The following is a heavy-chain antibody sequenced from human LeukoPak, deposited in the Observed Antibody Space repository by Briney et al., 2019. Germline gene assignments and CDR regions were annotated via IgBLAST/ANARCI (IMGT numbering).Heavy chain of an antibody. CDR2: INPNSGGT. D-gene: IGHD5-18*01. V-gene: IGHV1-2*02. CDR3: ARGLWLNYYYYGMDV. CDR1: GYTFTGYY. J-gene: IGHJ6*02. Sequence: ASVKLSCKASGYTFTGYYMHWVRQAPGQGLEWMGWINPNSGGTNYAQKFQGGVTMTRDTSISTAYMELSRLRSDDTAVYYCARGLWLNYYYYGMDVWGQGTTVTVSS.